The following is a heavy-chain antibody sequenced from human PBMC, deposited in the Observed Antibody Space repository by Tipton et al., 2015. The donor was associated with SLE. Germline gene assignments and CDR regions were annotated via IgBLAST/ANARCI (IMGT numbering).Heavy chain of an antibody. J-gene: IGHJ3*02. CDR2: IYHTGST. D-gene: IGHD6-13*01. V-gene: IGHV4-30-2*02. Sequence: TLSLTCAVSGGSIRSADYSWSWIRQPPGKGPEWIGYIYHTGSTHYNPSLKSRVSISLDTSKNQFSLKLSSVTAADTAVYYSAGERQHLDGTENKFDIWGQGTMVTVSS. CDR3: AGERQHLDGTENKFDI. CDR1: GGSIRSADYS.